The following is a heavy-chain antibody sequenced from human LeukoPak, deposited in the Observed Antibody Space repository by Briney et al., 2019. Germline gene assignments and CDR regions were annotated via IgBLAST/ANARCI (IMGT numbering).Heavy chain of an antibody. CDR1: GGSFSGYY. CDR2: INHSGCT. D-gene: IGHD6-19*01. CDR3: ARGLSIAVAGPGAGAFDI. V-gene: IGHV4-34*01. J-gene: IGHJ3*02. Sequence: SETLSLTCAVYGGSFSGYYWSWIRQPPGKGLEWIGEINHSGCTNYNPSLKSRVTISVDTSKNQFSLKLSSVTAADTAVYYCARGLSIAVAGPGAGAFDIWGQGTMVTVSS.